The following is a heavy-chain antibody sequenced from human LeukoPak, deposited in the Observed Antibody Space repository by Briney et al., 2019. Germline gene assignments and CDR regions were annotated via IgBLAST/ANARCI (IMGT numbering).Heavy chain of an antibody. Sequence: GGSLRLSCAASDFSVGSNYMTWVRQAPGKGLEWVSLIYSVGTTFYADSVKGRFTISRDTSKNTLYLQMNSLRAEDTAVYYCAKDRLRELRYFDWLKFDYWGQGTLVTVSS. V-gene: IGHV3-66*01. CDR2: IYSVGTT. CDR1: DFSVGSNY. CDR3: AKDRLRELRYFDWLKFDY. J-gene: IGHJ4*02. D-gene: IGHD3-9*01.